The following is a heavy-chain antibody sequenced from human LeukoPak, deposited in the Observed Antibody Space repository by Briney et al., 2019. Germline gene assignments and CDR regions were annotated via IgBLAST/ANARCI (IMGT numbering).Heavy chain of an antibody. Sequence: PGGSLRLSCAASGFTFITYAMTWVRQAPGKGLEWVSSISTSGASTYYADSVKGRFTISRDNSKNTLYLQMNSLRAEDTAVYYCAKGALWYSNPSGFEYWGQGTLVTVSS. J-gene: IGHJ4*02. CDR2: ISTSGAST. D-gene: IGHD4-11*01. CDR3: AKGALWYSNPSGFEY. CDR1: GFTFITYA. V-gene: IGHV3-23*01.